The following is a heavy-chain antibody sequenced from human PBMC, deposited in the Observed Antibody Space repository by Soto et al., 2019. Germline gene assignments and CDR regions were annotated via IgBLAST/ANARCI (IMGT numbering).Heavy chain of an antibody. CDR3: ARARIVGATTGDYFDY. D-gene: IGHD1-26*01. Sequence: ASVKVSCKASGYTFTGYYMHWVRQAPGQGLEWMEWINPNSGGTNYAQKFQGRVTMTRDTSISTAYMELSRLRSDDTAVYYCARARIVGATTGDYFDYWGQGTLVTV. CDR1: GYTFTGYY. CDR2: INPNSGGT. V-gene: IGHV1-2*02. J-gene: IGHJ4*02.